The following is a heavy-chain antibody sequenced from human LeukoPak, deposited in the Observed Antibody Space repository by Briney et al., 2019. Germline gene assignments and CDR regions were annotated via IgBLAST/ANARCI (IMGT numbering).Heavy chain of an antibody. CDR1: GYTFTSYD. CDR3: ARAPRGYCSGGSCPRAAFDI. CDR2: MNPNSGNT. V-gene: IGHV1-8*01. D-gene: IGHD2-15*01. J-gene: IGHJ3*02. Sequence: ASVKVSCXASGYTFTSYDINWVRQATGQGLEWMGWMNPNSGNTGCAQKFQGRVTMTRNTSISTAYMELSSLRSEDTAVYYCARAPRGYCSGGSCPRAAFDIWGQGTMVTVSS.